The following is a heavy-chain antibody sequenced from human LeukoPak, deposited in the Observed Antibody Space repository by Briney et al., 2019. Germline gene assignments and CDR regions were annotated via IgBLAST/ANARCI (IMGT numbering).Heavy chain of an antibody. Sequence: GATVKVSCKASGYTFTGYYMHWVRQAPGQGLEWMGWINPNSGGTNYAQRFQGRVTMTRDTSISTAYMELSRLRSDDTAVYYCANTGYSSSWESFDYWGQGTLATVSS. CDR1: GYTFTGYY. CDR3: ANTGYSSSWESFDY. CDR2: INPNSGGT. J-gene: IGHJ4*02. V-gene: IGHV1-2*02. D-gene: IGHD6-13*01.